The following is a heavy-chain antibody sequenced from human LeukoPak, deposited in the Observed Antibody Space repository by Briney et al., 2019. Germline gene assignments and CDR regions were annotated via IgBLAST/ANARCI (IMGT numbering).Heavy chain of an antibody. CDR3: ATALTGDSSFDP. V-gene: IGHV1-24*01. CDR2: FDPEDGET. Sequence: ASVKVSCKVSGYTLTELSMHWVRQAPGKGLEWMGGFDPEDGETIYAQKFQGRVTMTEDTSTDTAYMELSSLRPEDTAVYYCATALTGDSSFDPWGQGTLVTVSS. D-gene: IGHD6-13*01. CDR1: GYTLTELS. J-gene: IGHJ5*02.